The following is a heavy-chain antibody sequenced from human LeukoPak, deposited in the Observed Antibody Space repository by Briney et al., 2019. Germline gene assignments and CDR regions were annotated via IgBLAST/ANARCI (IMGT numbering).Heavy chain of an antibody. V-gene: IGHV1-46*01. Sequence: GASVNVSCKASGYTFISYYIYWVRQAPGQGLEWMGIINPSGGSTTYAQKFQGRVTMTRDTSTSTVYMELSSLRSEDTAVYYCARTAGKRFDYWGQGTLVTVSS. CDR1: GYTFISYY. J-gene: IGHJ4*02. CDR3: ARTAGKRFDY. CDR2: INPSGGST. D-gene: IGHD6-13*01.